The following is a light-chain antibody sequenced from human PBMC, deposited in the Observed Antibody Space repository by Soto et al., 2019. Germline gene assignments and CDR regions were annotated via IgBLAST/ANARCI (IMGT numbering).Light chain of an antibody. CDR1: QSVSSNY. V-gene: IGKV3-20*01. Sequence: EIVLTQSPGTLSLSLGERATLSCRASQSVSSNYLAWYQQKPGQAPRLLIYGTSSRATGIPDRFSGSGSGTXFTLTISRLEPEDFAVYYCQQYGNSPRYS. J-gene: IGKJ2*03. CDR2: GTS. CDR3: QQYGNSPRYS.